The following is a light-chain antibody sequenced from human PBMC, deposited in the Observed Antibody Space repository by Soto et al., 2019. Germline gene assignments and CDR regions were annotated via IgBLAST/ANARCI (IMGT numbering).Light chain of an antibody. Sequence: EIVLTQSPGTLSLSPGERATLSCRASESVSSNYLAWYQQKPGQAPRRLIYGSSTRATGIPARFSGSGSGTEFTLTTSSLQSEDFAVYYCQQYNSWPRTFGQGTKVDIK. V-gene: IGKV3-15*01. CDR1: ESVSSN. J-gene: IGKJ1*01. CDR2: GSS. CDR3: QQYNSWPRT.